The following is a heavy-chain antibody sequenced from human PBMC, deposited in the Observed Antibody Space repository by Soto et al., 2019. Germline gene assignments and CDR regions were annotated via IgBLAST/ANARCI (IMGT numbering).Heavy chain of an antibody. Sequence: ASVNVSFKASGYIFTNDDVSWVRQATGQGLEWMGWMNPGSGDTGYAQKFQGRVTMTRDSSIATAYMELSSLRSDDTAIYYCARMAPFGSLIWYDPWGQGTLVTDSS. CDR1: GYIFTNDD. CDR2: MNPGSGDT. J-gene: IGHJ5*02. V-gene: IGHV1-8*01. D-gene: IGHD3-10*01. CDR3: ARMAPFGSLIWYDP.